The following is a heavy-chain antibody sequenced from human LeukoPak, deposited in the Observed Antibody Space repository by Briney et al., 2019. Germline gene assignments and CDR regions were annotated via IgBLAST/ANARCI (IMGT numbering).Heavy chain of an antibody. J-gene: IGHJ4*02. CDR3: AKGTGYDIRS. D-gene: IGHD3-9*01. CDR2: INPSGGST. CDR1: GYTFTSYY. V-gene: IGHV1-46*01. Sequence: ASVKVSCKASGYTFTSYYMHWVRQAPGQGLEWMGIINPSGGSTSYAQKFQGRVTMTRDMSTSSVYMGLSSLRSEDTAVYYCAKGTGYDIRSWGQGTLVTVSS.